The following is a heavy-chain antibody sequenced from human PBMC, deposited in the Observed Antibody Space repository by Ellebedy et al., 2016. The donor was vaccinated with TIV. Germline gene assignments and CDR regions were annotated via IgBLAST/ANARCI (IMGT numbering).Heavy chain of an antibody. D-gene: IGHD3-10*01. CDR1: GFTFSGYG. CDR3: AKDGAVRGVHDAFDI. J-gene: IGHJ3*02. Sequence: GGSLRLXXAASGFTFSGYGMSWVRQAPGKGLEWVSGISGSGGSTYYADSVKGRFTISRDNSKNTLYLQMNSLRAEDTAVYYCAKDGAVRGVHDAFDIWGQGTMVTVSS. CDR2: ISGSGGST. V-gene: IGHV3-23*01.